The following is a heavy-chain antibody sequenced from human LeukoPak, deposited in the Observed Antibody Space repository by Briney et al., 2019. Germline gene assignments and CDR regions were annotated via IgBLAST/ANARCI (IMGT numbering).Heavy chain of an antibody. CDR3: ARVLADSYAVDY. D-gene: IGHD5-18*01. CDR1: GYTFTSYD. J-gene: IGHJ4*02. Sequence: ASVKVSCKASGYTFTSYDINWVRQATGQGLEWMGWMNPNSGNTGYAQKFQGRVTMTRNTSISTAYMELSSLRSEDTAVYYCARVLADSYAVDYWGQGTLVTVSS. CDR2: MNPNSGNT. V-gene: IGHV1-8*01.